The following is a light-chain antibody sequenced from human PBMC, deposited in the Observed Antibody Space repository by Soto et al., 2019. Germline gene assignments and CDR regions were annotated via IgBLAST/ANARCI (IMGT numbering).Light chain of an antibody. CDR3: SSYASSSTLVL. V-gene: IGLV2-14*03. Sequence: QSALTQPASVSGSPGQSITISCTGTRSDVGGYNHVSWYQHHPGKAPKLMIFDVSNRPSGVSNRFSGSKSGNTASLTISGLQAEDEADYYCSSYASSSTLVLFGGGTKVTVL. CDR2: DVS. CDR1: RSDVGGYNH. J-gene: IGLJ3*02.